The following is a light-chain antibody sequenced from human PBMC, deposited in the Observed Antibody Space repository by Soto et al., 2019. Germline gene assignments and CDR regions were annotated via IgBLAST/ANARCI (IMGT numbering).Light chain of an antibody. CDR1: QSVSSRN. CDR3: LLYGDSPPAYT. CDR2: GAF. V-gene: IGKV3-20*01. Sequence: EIVLTQSPGTLSLFPGERATLSCRASQSVSSRNLAWYRQKPGQAPSLLIYGAFNRATGIPDRFSGSGSATDVTLTISRLEPADFAVYYCLLYGDSPPAYTFGQGTKLYIK. J-gene: IGKJ2*01.